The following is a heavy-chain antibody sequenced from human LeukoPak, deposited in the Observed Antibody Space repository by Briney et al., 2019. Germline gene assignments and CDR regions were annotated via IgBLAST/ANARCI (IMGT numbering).Heavy chain of an antibody. CDR2: ISWNSGSI. Sequence: GGSLRLSCAASGFTFDDYAMHWVRQAPGKGLEWVSGISWNSGSIGYADSVKGRFTISRDNAKESLYLQMNSLRAEDTALYYCAKDMYSSGWSIDYWGQGTLVTVSS. J-gene: IGHJ4*02. D-gene: IGHD6-19*01. V-gene: IGHV3-9*01. CDR3: AKDMYSSGWSIDY. CDR1: GFTFDDYA.